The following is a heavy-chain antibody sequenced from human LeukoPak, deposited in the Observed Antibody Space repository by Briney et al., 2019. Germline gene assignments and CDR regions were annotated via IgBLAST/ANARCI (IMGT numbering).Heavy chain of an antibody. J-gene: IGHJ5*02. V-gene: IGHV4-39*01. CDR1: GGSISSRSYY. D-gene: IGHD3-22*01. CDR3: ARRTFYYDSSGGNWFDP. CDR2: IYYSGST. Sequence: PSETLSLTCTASGGSISSRSYYWGWIRQPPGKVLEWIGSIYYSGSTYYNPSLKSRVTISVDTSKSRFSLSLTSVTAADTAVYYCARRTFYYDSSGGNWFDPWGQGTLVTVSS.